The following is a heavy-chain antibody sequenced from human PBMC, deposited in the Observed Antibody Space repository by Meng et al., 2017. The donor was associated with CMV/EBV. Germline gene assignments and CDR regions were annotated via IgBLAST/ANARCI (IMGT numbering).Heavy chain of an antibody. V-gene: IGHV3-15*01. CDR1: GFNVSNAG. J-gene: IGHJ4*02. CDR3: TTDPQGSNFDY. D-gene: IGHD2-15*01. CDR2: IKSKTDGETT. Sequence: AASGFNVSNAGMSGVRQAPGKGLEWVGRIKSKTDGETTDYDAPVKGRFTISRDDSKNTLYLQMNSLKTEDTAVYYCTTDPQGSNFDYWGQGTLVTVSS.